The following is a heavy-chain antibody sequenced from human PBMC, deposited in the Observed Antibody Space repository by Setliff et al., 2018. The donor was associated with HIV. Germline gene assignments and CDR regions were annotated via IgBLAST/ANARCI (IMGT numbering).Heavy chain of an antibody. CDR2: IYTGGTT. CDR1: GFAISGTY. CDR3: ARDLRGSNFGVSEY. D-gene: IGHD1-26*01. J-gene: IGHJ4*02. Sequence: PGGSLRLSCAASGFAISGTYMTWVRQAPGKGLEWVSVIYTGGTTFYADSVMGRFTISRDISKNALYLQMNSLRAEDTAMYFCARDLRGSNFGVSEYWGQGTLVTVSS. V-gene: IGHV3-53*01.